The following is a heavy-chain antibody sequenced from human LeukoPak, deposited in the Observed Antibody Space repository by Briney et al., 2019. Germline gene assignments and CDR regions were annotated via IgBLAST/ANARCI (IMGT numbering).Heavy chain of an antibody. J-gene: IGHJ4*02. V-gene: IGHV3-23*01. Sequence: GGSLRLSCAASGFSFSSYALSWVRRAPGKGLEWVSGISGSGSTAVYTDSVRGRFPVSRDNSKNTLYLQMNSLRDEDTAAYYCAKDALGGSGSYSWGTFDYWGQGTLVIVS. CDR3: AKDALGGSGSYSWGTFDY. D-gene: IGHD3-10*01. CDR2: ISGSGSTA. CDR1: GFSFSSYA.